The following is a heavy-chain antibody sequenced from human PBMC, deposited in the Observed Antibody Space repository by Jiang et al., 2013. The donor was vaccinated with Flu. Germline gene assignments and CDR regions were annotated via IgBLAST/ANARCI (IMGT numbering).Heavy chain of an antibody. D-gene: IGHD1-1*01. CDR1: GYFFTNYY. J-gene: IGHJ3*02. Sequence: GAEVKKPGASVKLSCKASGYFFTNYYMHWVRQAPGRGLEWMGMVIPRIGRAKSAPTFEDRVIMTSDTSTTTVYMAMTSLTNDDTAIYYCARGSSNWSLDDSFEIWGQGTRVTVSS. CDR3: ARGSSNWSLDDSFEI. V-gene: IGHV1-46*01. CDR2: VIPRIGRA.